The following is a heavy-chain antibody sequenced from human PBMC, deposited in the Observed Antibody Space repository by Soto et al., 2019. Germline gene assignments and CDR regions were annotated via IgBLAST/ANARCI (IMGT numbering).Heavy chain of an antibody. Sequence: QVQLSQFGAEVKKPGASVKVSCKASGYSFTNFHIHWVRQAPGQGLEWMGMNDPSGGITRDAQRRQGRINMANDSLTSTVYIEWRRLTSEDTSVYDCASDVIGQDNYETRGYYFDHWGQVTLGTVAS. CDR1: GYSFTNFH. D-gene: IGHD3-22*01. CDR3: ASDVIGQDNYETRGYYFDH. V-gene: IGHV1-46*01. J-gene: IGHJ4*02. CDR2: NDPSGGIT.